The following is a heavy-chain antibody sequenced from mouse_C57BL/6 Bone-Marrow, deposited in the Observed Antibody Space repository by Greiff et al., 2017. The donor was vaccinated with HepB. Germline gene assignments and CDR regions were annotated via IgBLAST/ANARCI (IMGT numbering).Heavy chain of an antibody. Sequence: VQRVESGAELVRPGTSVKMSCKASGYTFTNYWIGWAKQRPGHGLEWIGDIYPGGGYTNYNEKFKGKATLTADKSSSTAYMQFSSLTSEDSAIYYCARSGGNSFYAMDYWGQGTSVTVSS. J-gene: IGHJ4*01. D-gene: IGHD2-1*01. V-gene: IGHV1-63*01. CDR2: IYPGGGYT. CDR1: GYTFTNYW. CDR3: ARSGGNSFYAMDY.